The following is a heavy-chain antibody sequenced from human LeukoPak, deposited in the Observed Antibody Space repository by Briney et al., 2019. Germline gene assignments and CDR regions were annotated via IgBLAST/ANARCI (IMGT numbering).Heavy chain of an antibody. J-gene: IGHJ4*02. V-gene: IGHV4-59*11. Sequence: PSETLSLTCTVSGGSIGSHYWSWIRQPPGKGLEWIGYIYYSGSTNYNPSLNRRLTISVDTSKTQFSLKLSSVPAADTAVYYCARAGSGLRFDYWGQGTLVSVPS. CDR2: IYYSGST. D-gene: IGHD3-16*01. CDR3: ARAGSGLRFDY. CDR1: GGSIGSHY.